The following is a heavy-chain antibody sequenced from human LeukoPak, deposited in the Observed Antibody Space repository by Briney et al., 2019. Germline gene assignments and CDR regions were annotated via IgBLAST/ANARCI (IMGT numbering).Heavy chain of an antibody. J-gene: IGHJ4*02. Sequence: SQTLSLTCTVSGGSMSSGSYYWRWIPQPARKGLEWFVLIYTRRSTNYNPSLKSRVTISVDTSKIQFSLKLSSVTAADTAVYYCASQGIAAAGIFDYWGQGTLVTVSS. D-gene: IGHD6-13*01. CDR2: IYTRRST. CDR1: GGSMSSGSYY. V-gene: IGHV4-61*02. CDR3: ASQGIAAAGIFDY.